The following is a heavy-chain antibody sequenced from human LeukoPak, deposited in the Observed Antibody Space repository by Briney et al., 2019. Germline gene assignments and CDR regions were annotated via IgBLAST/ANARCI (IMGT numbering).Heavy chain of an antibody. CDR3: ARESSGWGGFDY. CDR1: GFTVSSNY. J-gene: IGHJ4*02. Sequence: GGSLRLSCAASGFTVSSNYMSWVRQAPGKGLEWVSVIYSGGSTYYADSVKGRFTISRDNSKNTLYLQMNSLRAEDTAVYYCARESSGWGGFDYWGQGTLVTVSS. V-gene: IGHV3-66*01. D-gene: IGHD6-19*01. CDR2: IYSGGST.